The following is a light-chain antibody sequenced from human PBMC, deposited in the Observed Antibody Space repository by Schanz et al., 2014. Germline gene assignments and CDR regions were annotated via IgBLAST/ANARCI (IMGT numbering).Light chain of an antibody. Sequence: SVLTQPPSVSGAPGQRVTISCTGSSSNIGAGYDVHWYQQLPGTAPKLLIYDNNKRPSGVPDRFSGSKSGTSASLAISGLQSEDEADYYCAAWDDSLSGPVFGGGTKPPS. CDR1: SSNIGAGYD. CDR3: AAWDDSLSGPV. CDR2: DNN. V-gene: IGLV1-40*01. J-gene: IGLJ3*02.